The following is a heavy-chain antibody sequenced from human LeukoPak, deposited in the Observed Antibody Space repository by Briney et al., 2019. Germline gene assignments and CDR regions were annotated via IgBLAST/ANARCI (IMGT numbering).Heavy chain of an antibody. J-gene: IGHJ3*02. CDR3: ARDGSSGWLDAFDI. CDR1: GGSFSGYY. V-gene: IGHV4-59*01. CDR2: IYYSGST. D-gene: IGHD6-19*01. Sequence: SETLSLTCAVYGGSFSGYYWSWIRQPPGKGLEWIGYIYYSGSTNYNPSLKSRVTISVDTSKNQFSLKLSSVTAADTAVYYCARDGSSGWLDAFDIWGQGTMVTVSS.